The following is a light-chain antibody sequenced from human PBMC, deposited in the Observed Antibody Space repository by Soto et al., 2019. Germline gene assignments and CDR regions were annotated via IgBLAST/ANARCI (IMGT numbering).Light chain of an antibody. CDR1: QSLVSSDGNTY. J-gene: IGKJ2*01. V-gene: IGKV2-30*01. Sequence: DVVMTQSPLSLPVTLGQPASISCRSSQSLVSSDGNTYLNWFQQRPGQSPRRLIYKVSNRDAGVPDRFSGSGSGTDFTLKISRVEAEDVGAYYCMQGTHWPLYTFGQRTKLEI. CDR2: KVS. CDR3: MQGTHWPLYT.